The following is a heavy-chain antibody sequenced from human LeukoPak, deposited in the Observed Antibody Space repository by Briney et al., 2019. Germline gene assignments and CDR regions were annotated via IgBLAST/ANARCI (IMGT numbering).Heavy chain of an antibody. Sequence: SVKVSCKASGCTFSSYAISWVRQAPGQGLEWMGGIIPIFGTANYAQKFQGRVTITTDESTSTAYMELSSLRSEDTAVYYCARRLYGSGSDYFDYWGQGTLVTVSS. CDR1: GCTFSSYA. CDR2: IIPIFGTA. CDR3: ARRLYGSGSDYFDY. J-gene: IGHJ4*02. V-gene: IGHV1-69*05. D-gene: IGHD3-10*01.